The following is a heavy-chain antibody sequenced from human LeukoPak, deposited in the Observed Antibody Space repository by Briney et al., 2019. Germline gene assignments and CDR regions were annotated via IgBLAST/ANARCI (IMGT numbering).Heavy chain of an antibody. CDR1: GFTFSSYG. CDR3: ARLTTLDRYDILIQPEVY. V-gene: IGHV3-30*03. D-gene: IGHD3-9*01. Sequence: PGGSLRLSCAASGFTFSSYGMHWVRQAPGKGLEWVAVISYDGSNKYYADSVKGRFTISRDNSKNTLYLQMNSLRAEDTAVYYCARLTTLDRYDILIQPEVYWGQGTLVTVSS. J-gene: IGHJ4*02. CDR2: ISYDGSNK.